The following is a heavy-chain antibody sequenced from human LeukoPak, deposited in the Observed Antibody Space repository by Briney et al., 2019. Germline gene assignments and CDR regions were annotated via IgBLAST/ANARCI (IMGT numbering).Heavy chain of an antibody. V-gene: IGHV3-7*01. Sequence: KSGGSLRLSCAASGFTFSIYWMSWFRQAPGKGLEWVANIKQDGTEKYYVDSVEGRFTISRDNAKSSLYLQMNSLRAEDTAVYYCARDIVAAGLFFDYWGQGTLVTVSS. CDR1: GFTFSIYW. D-gene: IGHD6-13*01. CDR2: IKQDGTEK. CDR3: ARDIVAAGLFFDY. J-gene: IGHJ4*02.